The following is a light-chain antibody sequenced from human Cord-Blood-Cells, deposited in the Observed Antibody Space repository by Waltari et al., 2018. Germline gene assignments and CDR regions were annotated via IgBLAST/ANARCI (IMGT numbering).Light chain of an antibody. V-gene: IGLV2-11*01. CDR3: CSYAGSYTP. J-gene: IGLJ1*01. CDR1: SRDVGGSNY. Sequence: QSALTPPRSVSGSPGQSVTIPCTGTSRDVGGSNYVSWYQQPPGKAPKLMIDDVSKRPSGVPDRFSGSKSGNTASLTISGLQAEDEADYYCCSYAGSYTPFGTGTKVTVL. CDR2: DVS.